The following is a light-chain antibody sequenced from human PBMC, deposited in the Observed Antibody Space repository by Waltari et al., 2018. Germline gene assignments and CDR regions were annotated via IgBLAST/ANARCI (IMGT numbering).Light chain of an antibody. Sequence: DIQMTQSPSTLSASVGERFTITCRASQSISKWLALYQQEPGKAPKLLIYKASTLESGVPSRVSVSGSGTEFTLTISSLQPDDFATYYSQQYNSYSLLTFGGGTKVEIK. V-gene: IGKV1-5*03. CDR3: QQYNSYSLLT. CDR2: KAS. J-gene: IGKJ4*01. CDR1: QSISKW.